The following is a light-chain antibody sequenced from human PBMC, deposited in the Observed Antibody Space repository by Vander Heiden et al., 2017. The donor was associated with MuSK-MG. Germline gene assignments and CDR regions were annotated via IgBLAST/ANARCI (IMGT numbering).Light chain of an antibody. Sequence: DIQMTQSPSSLSASVGDRVTITCRASQSISSYLNWYQQKPGKAPKLLIYAASSLQSGVPSRFSGSGSGTDFTLTISSLQPEDFATYYCQQSYSTLALTLGGGTKVEIK. CDR1: QSISSY. V-gene: IGKV1-39*01. CDR3: QQSYSTLALT. CDR2: AAS. J-gene: IGKJ4*01.